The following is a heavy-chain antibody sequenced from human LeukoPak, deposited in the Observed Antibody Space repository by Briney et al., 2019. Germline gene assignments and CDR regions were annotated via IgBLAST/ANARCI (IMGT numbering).Heavy chain of an antibody. J-gene: IGHJ4*02. V-gene: IGHV3-23*01. CDR1: EFTFSSYA. CDR3: AKALSRRAAAGQNYFDY. D-gene: IGHD6-13*01. Sequence: GGSLRLSCAASEFTFSSYAMSSVRQAPGKGLEWVSAISGSGGSTYYADSVKGRFTISRDNSKNTLYLQMNSLRAEDTAVYYCAKALSRRAAAGQNYFDYWGQGTLVSVSS. CDR2: ISGSGGST.